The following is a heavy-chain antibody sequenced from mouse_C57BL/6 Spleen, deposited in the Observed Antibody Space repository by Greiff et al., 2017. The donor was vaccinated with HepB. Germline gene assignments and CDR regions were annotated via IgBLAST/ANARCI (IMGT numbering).Heavy chain of an antibody. CDR3: ARNKYYGSSYYAMDY. D-gene: IGHD1-1*01. CDR2: IWSGGST. Sequence: VMLVESGPGLVQPSQSLSITCTVSGFSLTSYGVHWVRQSPGKGLEWLGVIWSGGSTDYNAAFISRLSISKDNSKSQVFFKMNSLQADDTAIYYCARNKYYGSSYYAMDYWGQGTSVTVSS. CDR1: GFSLTSYG. J-gene: IGHJ4*01. V-gene: IGHV2-2*01.